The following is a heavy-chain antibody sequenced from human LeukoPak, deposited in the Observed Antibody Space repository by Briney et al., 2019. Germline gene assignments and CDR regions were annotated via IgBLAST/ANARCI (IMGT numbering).Heavy chain of an antibody. CDR3: ARVTYYDFWSGYYGYYYYMDV. CDR2: ISAYNGNT. V-gene: IGHV1-18*01. CDR1: GYTFTSYG. D-gene: IGHD3-3*01. J-gene: IGHJ6*03. Sequence: ASVKDSCKASGYTFTSYGISWVRQAPGQGLEWMGWISAYNGNTNYAQKLQGRVTMTTDTSTSTAYMELRSLRSDDTAVYYCARVTYYDFWSGYYGYYYYMDVRGKGTTVTVSS.